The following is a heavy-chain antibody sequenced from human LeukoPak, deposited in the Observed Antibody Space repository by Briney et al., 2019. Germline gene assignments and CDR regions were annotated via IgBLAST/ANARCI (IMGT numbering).Heavy chain of an antibody. CDR1: GGSISNYY. Sequence: SETLSLTCTVSGGSISNYYWSWIRQPPGRGLEWIGYIYYTGTTNYNPSLESRVTISVDTSKNQFSLKLSSVTAADTAVYYCARGRGGSWYYFDYWGRGTLVTVSS. J-gene: IGHJ4*02. CDR2: IYYTGTT. D-gene: IGHD6-13*01. V-gene: IGHV4-59*08. CDR3: ARGRGGSWYYFDY.